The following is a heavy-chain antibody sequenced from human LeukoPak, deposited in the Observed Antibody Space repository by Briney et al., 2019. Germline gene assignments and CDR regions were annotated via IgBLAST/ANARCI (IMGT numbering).Heavy chain of an antibody. V-gene: IGHV4-30-4*07. CDR2: IYHSGAA. J-gene: IGHJ6*03. D-gene: IGHD3-10*01. Sequence: SETLSLTCGVSGDSISSDGHSWSWIRQPPGKGLEWVGYIYHSGAAYHNPSLKSRVTMSVDTSKNQFSLKVSSVTAADTAVYYCARVFDSGSQAYFYYMDVWGKGTTVTIFS. CDR3: ARVFDSGSQAYFYYMDV. CDR1: GDSISSDGHS.